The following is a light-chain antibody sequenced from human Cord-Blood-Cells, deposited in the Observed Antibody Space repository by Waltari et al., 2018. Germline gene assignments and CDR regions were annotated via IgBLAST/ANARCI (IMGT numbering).Light chain of an antibody. CDR2: AAS. V-gene: IGKV1-39*01. CDR3: QQSYSTLYS. Sequence: DIQMTQSPSSLSESVDDRVTITCRASQSISSYLNWYQQKPGKDPKLLIYAASSLQSGVPSRFSGSGSGTDFTLTISSLQPEDFATYDCQQSYSTLYSFGQGTKLEIK. J-gene: IGKJ2*03. CDR1: QSISSY.